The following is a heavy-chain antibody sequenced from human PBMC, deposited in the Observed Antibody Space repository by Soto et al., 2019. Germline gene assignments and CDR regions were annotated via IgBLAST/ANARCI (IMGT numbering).Heavy chain of an antibody. CDR3: AHPRGYGVFDAYDI. J-gene: IGHJ3*02. D-gene: IGHD4-17*01. CDR1: GLTFSTYA. CDR2: ISAGGGNT. Sequence: GGSLRLSCVASGLTFSTYAMSWFRQAPGKGLEWVSAISAGGGNTYYADSVKGRVTISRDNSINTLYLQMNSLRTEDTAVYYCAHPRGYGVFDAYDIWGQGAMVTVSS. V-gene: IGHV3-23*01.